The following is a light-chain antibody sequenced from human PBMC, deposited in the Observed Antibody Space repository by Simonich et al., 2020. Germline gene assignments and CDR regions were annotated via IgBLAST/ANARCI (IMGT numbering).Light chain of an antibody. V-gene: IGLV2-8*01. J-gene: IGLJ3*02. CDR3: SSYAGSNNLV. CDR2: GN. CDR1: SNNVGSYA. Sequence: QSALTQEASVSGTVGQKVTLSCTGTSNNVGSYAVGWYQQIFHGAPKTVMFGNSLPSGIPDRFSGSKSGTTASLTISGLQPEDEADYYCSSYAGSNNLVFGGGTKLTVL.